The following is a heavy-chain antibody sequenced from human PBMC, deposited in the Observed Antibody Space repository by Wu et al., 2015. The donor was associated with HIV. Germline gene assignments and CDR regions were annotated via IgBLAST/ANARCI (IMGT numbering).Heavy chain of an antibody. J-gene: IGHJ5*02. Sequence: QVHLVQSGAELKKPGASVKVSCKASGYTFTSNYLHWVRQAHGQGLEWMGIINPSGGRISYAQKFQGRVTMTSDTSTSTVYMELSSLRSDDTAVYYCARGGHYYGSGLTGFDPVGPGNPGHRLL. V-gene: IGHV1-46*01. CDR1: GYTFTSNY. CDR3: ARGGHYYGSGLTGFDP. CDR2: INPSGGRI. D-gene: IGHD3-10*01.